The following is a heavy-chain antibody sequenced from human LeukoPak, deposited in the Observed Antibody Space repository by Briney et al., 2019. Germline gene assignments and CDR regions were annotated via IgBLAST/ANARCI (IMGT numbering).Heavy chain of an antibody. D-gene: IGHD3-22*01. J-gene: IGHJ4*02. CDR3: AKTYCYDSTGYPITPSDY. CDR1: GFTFSRFA. Sequence: PGGSLRLSCAASGFTFSRFAMSWVRQAPGKGLEWVSAITGGGGSTYYADSVKGRFIISRDNFKNTLHLQMNSLRAEDTAVYYCAKTYCYDSTGYPITPSDYWGQGTLVTVSS. V-gene: IGHV3-23*01. CDR2: ITGGGGST.